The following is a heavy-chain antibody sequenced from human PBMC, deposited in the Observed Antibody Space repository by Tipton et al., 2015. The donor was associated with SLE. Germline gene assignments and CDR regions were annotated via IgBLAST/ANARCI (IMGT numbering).Heavy chain of an antibody. J-gene: IGHJ5*02. D-gene: IGHD3-3*01. CDR2: IYYSGST. Sequence: TLSLTCTVSGGSVSSGSYYWSWIRQPPGKGLEWIGYIYYSGSTNYNPPLKSGATISVDTCKNQFSLKLSSAAAAGTAGYYCAGCRGAIFGVVSPWVGPLGPGTLVTVSP. CDR3: AGCRGAIFGVVSPWVGP. CDR1: GGSVSSGSYY. V-gene: IGHV4-61*01.